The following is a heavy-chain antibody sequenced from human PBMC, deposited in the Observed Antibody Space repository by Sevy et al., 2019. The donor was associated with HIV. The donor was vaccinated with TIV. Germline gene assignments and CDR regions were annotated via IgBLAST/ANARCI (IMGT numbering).Heavy chain of an antibody. CDR2: IKSKTDGGTT. CDR1: GFILSNAW. V-gene: IGHV3-15*01. J-gene: IGHJ4*02. CDR3: TTPTYYYDSSGYYYTY. Sequence: GGSLRLSCAASGFILSNAWMTWVRQAPGKGPEWVGRIKSKTDGGTTDYAAPVKGRFTISKDDSRNTLYLQMNSLKTEDTAVYYCTTPTYYYDSSGYYYTYWGQGTLVTVSS. D-gene: IGHD3-22*01.